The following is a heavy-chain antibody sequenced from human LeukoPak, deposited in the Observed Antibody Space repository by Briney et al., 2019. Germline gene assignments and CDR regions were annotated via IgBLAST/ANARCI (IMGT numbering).Heavy chain of an antibody. CDR3: ASGGYSFFY. J-gene: IGHJ4*02. D-gene: IGHD5-18*01. Sequence: GGSLRLSCAASGFSFSSYWMNWVRQAPGKGLEWVANIKQDGSEKYYVDSVKGRFTISRDNAKNSLYLQMNSLRAEDTAVYYCASGGYSFFYWGQGTLVPVSS. V-gene: IGHV3-7*03. CDR1: GFSFSSYW. CDR2: IKQDGSEK.